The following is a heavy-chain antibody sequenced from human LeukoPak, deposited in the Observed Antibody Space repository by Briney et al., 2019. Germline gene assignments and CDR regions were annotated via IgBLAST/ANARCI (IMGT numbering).Heavy chain of an antibody. J-gene: IGHJ4*02. D-gene: IGHD3-10*01. Sequence: GGSLRLSCAASGFTFSSYSMNWVRQAPGKGLEWVSSISSSSSYIYYADSVKGRFTISRDNAKNSLYLQMNSLRAEDTAVYYCARGMTDYYYGSGNEVDYWGQGTLVTVSS. CDR2: ISSSSSYI. V-gene: IGHV3-21*01. CDR1: GFTFSSYS. CDR3: ARGMTDYYYGSGNEVDY.